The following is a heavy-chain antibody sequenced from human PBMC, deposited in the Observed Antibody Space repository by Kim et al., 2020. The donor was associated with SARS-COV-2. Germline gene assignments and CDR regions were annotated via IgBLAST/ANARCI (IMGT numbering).Heavy chain of an antibody. V-gene: IGHV3-23*01. D-gene: IGHD5-12*01. J-gene: IGHJ6*02. Sequence: YAGSVKGRFTISRDNSKNTLYLQMNSLGADDTAVYYCANLPTIYYYGMDVWGQGTTVTVSS. CDR3: ANLPTIYYYGMDV.